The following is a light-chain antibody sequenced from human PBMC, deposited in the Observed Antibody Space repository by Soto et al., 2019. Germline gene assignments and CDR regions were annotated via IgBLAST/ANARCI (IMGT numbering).Light chain of an antibody. CDR1: QNVDTSY. J-gene: IGKJ1*01. CDR2: GAS. V-gene: IGKV3-20*01. CDR3: QQYGSSPWT. Sequence: EIVLTQSPGTLSLSPGERATLSCRASQNVDTSYLAWYQYKPGQAPRLLIFGASSRATGIPDRFSGSGSGTDFTLTISRLEPEDFAVYYCQQYGSSPWTFGQGTKVDIK.